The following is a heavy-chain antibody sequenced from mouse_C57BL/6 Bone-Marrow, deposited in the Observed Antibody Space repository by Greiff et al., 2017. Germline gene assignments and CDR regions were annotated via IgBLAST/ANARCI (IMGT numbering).Heavy chain of an antibody. CDR3: ARVYGSSLFAY. Sequence: VPLPASGPGLVKPSQSLSLTCSVTGYSITSGYYWNWIRQFPGNKLEWMGYISYDGSNNYNPSLKNRISITRDTSKYQFFLKLNSVTTEDTATYYCARVYGSSLFAYWGQGTLVTVSA. CDR2: ISYDGSN. V-gene: IGHV3-6*01. D-gene: IGHD1-1*01. J-gene: IGHJ3*01. CDR1: GYSITSGYY.